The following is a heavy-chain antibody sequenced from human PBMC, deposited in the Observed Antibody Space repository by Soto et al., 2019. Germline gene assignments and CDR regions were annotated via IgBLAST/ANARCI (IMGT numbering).Heavy chain of an antibody. V-gene: IGHV3-30-3*01. D-gene: IGHD6-13*01. CDR1: GFTFSSYA. Sequence: QVQLVESGGGVVQPGRSLRLSCAASGFTFSSYAMHWVRQAPGKGLEWVAVISYDGSNKYYADSVKGRFTISRDNSKNTLYLQMNSLRAEDTAVYYCARDGSRVSIYGMDVWGQGTTVTVSS. J-gene: IGHJ6*02. CDR2: ISYDGSNK. CDR3: ARDGSRVSIYGMDV.